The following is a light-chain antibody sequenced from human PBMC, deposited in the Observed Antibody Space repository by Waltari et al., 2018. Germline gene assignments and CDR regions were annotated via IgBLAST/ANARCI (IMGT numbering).Light chain of an antibody. CDR2: RNN. J-gene: IGLJ3*02. CDR1: NSNIGSNF. CDR3: AAWDDSLSGSWL. Sequence: QSVLTQSPSASGTPGQRVTISCSGSNSNIGSNFVYWYQQLPGTAPKLLINRNNQRPSGVPGRFSGSVSGTSASLAISGLRSEDEADYYCAAWDDSLSGSWLFGGGTKLTVL. V-gene: IGLV1-47*01.